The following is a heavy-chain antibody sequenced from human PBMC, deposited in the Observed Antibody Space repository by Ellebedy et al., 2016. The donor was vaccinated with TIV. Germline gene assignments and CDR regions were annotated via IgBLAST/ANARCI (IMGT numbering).Heavy chain of an antibody. Sequence: LSLTCAASVFTLSISAMTSVPQAPGQGLQSASSTSGSGGTTYYADSVKGRFTISRDNDKNTVSLQMNSLRVEDTAVYYCAKDRGAVAGTGSGYWGQGTLVTVSS. CDR2: TSGSGGTT. V-gene: IGHV3-23*01. CDR3: AKDRGAVAGTGSGY. J-gene: IGHJ4*02. D-gene: IGHD6-19*01. CDR1: VFTLSISA.